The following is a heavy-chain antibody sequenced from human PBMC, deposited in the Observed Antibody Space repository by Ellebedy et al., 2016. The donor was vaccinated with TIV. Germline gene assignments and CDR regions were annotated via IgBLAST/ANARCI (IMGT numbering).Heavy chain of an antibody. V-gene: IGHV3-7*01. CDR3: ARMDHRGSGWYFDY. Sequence: GGSLRLXXAASGLTFSGDWMTWMRQAPGKGLEWVANINGDGRAIQYADSVEGRFTISRDNAKKSLFLQMNSLRVEDTAMYYCARMDHRGSGWYFDYWGQGTLVTVSS. J-gene: IGHJ4*02. CDR2: INGDGRAI. CDR1: GLTFSGDW. D-gene: IGHD6-19*01.